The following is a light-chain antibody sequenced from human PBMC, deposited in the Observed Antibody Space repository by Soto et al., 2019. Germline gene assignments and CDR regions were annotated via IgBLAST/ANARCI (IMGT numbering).Light chain of an antibody. CDR1: QSISNY. CDR2: SAS. CDR3: QQSYTTPWT. J-gene: IGKJ1*01. Sequence: DIQMTQSPSSLSASMGDRVTITCRASQSISNYLNWYHQEPGKAPKLLIYSASSLQSGVPSRFSGSGSGTDFTLTISSLQPEDFATYYCQQSYTTPWTFGQGTKVEIK. V-gene: IGKV1-39*01.